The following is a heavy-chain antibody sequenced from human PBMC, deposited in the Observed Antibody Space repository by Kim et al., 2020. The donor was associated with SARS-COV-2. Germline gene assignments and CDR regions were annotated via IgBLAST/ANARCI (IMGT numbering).Heavy chain of an antibody. Sequence: GGSLRLSCEASGFTFSNYWMNWVRQGPGKGLVWVSRINSDGGDTHYADSVKGRFTISRDNAENTLHLQLNSLGVEDTAIYYCPRGIFQQGFDPWGQGTLVTVSS. V-gene: IGHV3-74*01. CDR2: INSDGGDT. J-gene: IGHJ5*02. D-gene: IGHD3-3*02. CDR1: GFTFSNYW. CDR3: PRGIFQQGFDP.